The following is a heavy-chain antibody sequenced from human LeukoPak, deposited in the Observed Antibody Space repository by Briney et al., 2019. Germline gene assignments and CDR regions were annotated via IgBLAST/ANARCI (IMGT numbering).Heavy chain of an antibody. J-gene: IGHJ4*02. CDR3: TRRADRAGPGIGFDS. CDR1: GFSLTTSGMS. V-gene: IGHV2-70*17. D-gene: IGHD1-14*01. Sequence: SGPTLVNPTQTLTLTCTFSGFSLTTSGMSVSWIRQPPGKALEWLARIDWDDDEFYSTSLETRLTISKDTSRNQVVLTMTNMDPVDTGTYYCTRRADRAGPGIGFDSWGQGTLVTVSS. CDR2: IDWDDDE.